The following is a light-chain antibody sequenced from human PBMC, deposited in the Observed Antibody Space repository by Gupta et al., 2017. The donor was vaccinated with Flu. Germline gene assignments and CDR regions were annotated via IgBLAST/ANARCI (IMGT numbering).Light chain of an antibody. CDR1: SSDIGSYNY. Sequence: QSALTQPASVSGSPGQSITSSCTGTSSDIGSYNYVSWYQQHPGQAPKLVIYGVTNRPPGVSERFSDSKSGDTASLTLSGPQAEDEADYYCSPSIRRTTRVFGGGTKLTVL. V-gene: IGLV2-14*01. CDR3: SPSIRRTTRV. CDR2: GVT. J-gene: IGLJ2*01.